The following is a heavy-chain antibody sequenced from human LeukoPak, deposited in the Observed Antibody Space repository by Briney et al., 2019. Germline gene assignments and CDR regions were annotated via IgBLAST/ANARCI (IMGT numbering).Heavy chain of an antibody. CDR2: ISVSGDST. Sequence: GGSLRLSCVASGFTFSSYGMSWVRQAPGKGLEWVSTISVSGDSTAYADSVRGRFTLSRDNSKNTLYLQMNSLRAEDTAVYYCAKVVRPSMIVVVTYYFDYWGQGTLVTVSS. CDR1: GFTFSSYG. CDR3: AKVVRPSMIVVVTYYFDY. J-gene: IGHJ4*02. V-gene: IGHV3-23*01. D-gene: IGHD3-22*01.